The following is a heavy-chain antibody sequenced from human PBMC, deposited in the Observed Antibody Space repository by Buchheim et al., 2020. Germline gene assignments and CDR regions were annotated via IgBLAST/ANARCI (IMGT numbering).Heavy chain of an antibody. D-gene: IGHD3-9*01. CDR2: IYPDDSDT. CDR1: GYSFSSYW. V-gene: IGHV5-51*03. J-gene: IGHJ4*02. CDR3: ARLVSYLDY. Sequence: EVQLVQSGAEVKKAGESLRISCKASGYSFSSYWFAWVRQMPGKGLEWVGIIYPDDSDTTYSPSLQGHVTISVDKSLKTAYLQWNSLKPSDTAMYYCARLVSYLDYWGQGTL.